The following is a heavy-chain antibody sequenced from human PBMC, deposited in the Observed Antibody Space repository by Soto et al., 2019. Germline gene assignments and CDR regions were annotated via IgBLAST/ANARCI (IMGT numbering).Heavy chain of an antibody. CDR1: GGTFSSYA. D-gene: IGHD2-2*01. J-gene: IGHJ6*02. Sequence: QVQLVQSGAEVKKPGSSVKVSCNSSGGTFSSYAISWVRQAPGQGLEWMGGIIPISGTANYAQKFQGRVTTTAYESTSTAYMELSSLRSEDTAVYYCARSQGSSTSLEIYYYYYYGMDVWGQGTTVTVSS. CDR3: ARSQGSSTSLEIYYYYYYGMDV. V-gene: IGHV1-69*01. CDR2: IIPISGTA.